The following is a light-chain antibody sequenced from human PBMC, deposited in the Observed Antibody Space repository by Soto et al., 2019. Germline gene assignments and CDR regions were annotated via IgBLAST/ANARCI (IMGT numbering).Light chain of an antibody. CDR3: QAWDSVTAWV. CDR2: QDN. J-gene: IGLJ7*01. CDR1: KLGDKY. V-gene: IGLV3-1*01. Sequence: SYELTQPPSVFVSPGQTASITCSGDKLGDKYGCWYQQKPGQSPVLVIYQDNKRPSGIPERFSGSNSGNTATLTISGTQAMDEADYYCQAWDSVTAWVFGGGTQLTVL.